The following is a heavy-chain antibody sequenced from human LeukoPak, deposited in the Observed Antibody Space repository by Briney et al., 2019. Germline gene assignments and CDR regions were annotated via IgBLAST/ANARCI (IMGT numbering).Heavy chain of an antibody. Sequence: GGSLRLSCAASGFTFSSYWMSWVRQAPGTRLEWVANIKGDGSEKYYVDSVKGRFTISRDNAKNSLYLQMNSLRAEDTAVYYCATSRDVSLWFGELYWGQGTLVTVSS. V-gene: IGHV3-7*01. CDR2: IKGDGSEK. CDR3: ATSRDVSLWFGELY. J-gene: IGHJ4*02. CDR1: GFTFSSYW. D-gene: IGHD3-10*01.